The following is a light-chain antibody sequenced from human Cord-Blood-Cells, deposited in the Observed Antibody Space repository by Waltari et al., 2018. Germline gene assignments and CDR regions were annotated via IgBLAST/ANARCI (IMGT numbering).Light chain of an antibody. V-gene: IGLV1-47*01. J-gene: IGLJ3*02. CDR1: SSNIGRNY. CDR3: AAWDDSLSGWV. Sequence: QSVLTQPPSASGTPGQRVTISCSGSSSNIGRNYVYWYQQLPGTAPKLLIYRNNRRPSWVPDRFSGSKSGTSASLAISGLRSEDEADYYCAAWDDSLSGWVCGGGTKLTVL. CDR2: RNN.